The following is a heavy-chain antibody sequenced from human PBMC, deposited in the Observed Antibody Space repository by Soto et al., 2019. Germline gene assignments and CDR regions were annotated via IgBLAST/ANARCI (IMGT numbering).Heavy chain of an antibody. Sequence: SETLSLTCAVYGGSFSGYYWSWIRQPPGKGLEWIGEINHSGSTNYNPSLKSRVTISVDTSKNQFSLKLSSVTAADTAVYYCASAGVVTSAFDIWGQGTMVTVSS. CDR2: INHSGST. CDR3: ASAGVVTSAFDI. V-gene: IGHV4-34*01. D-gene: IGHD2-21*02. CDR1: GGSFSGYY. J-gene: IGHJ3*02.